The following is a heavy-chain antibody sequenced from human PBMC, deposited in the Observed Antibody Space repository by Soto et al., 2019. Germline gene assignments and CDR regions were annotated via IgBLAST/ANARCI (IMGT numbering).Heavy chain of an antibody. V-gene: IGHV3-23*01. Sequence: LILSCAASGFTFSNYAMSWVRQAPGKGLEWVSAISASVGSTYYTDSVKGRFTISRDNSKNTLYLQMNSLRAEDTAVYYCAKGGRSYDYWGQGTLVTVSS. CDR3: AKGGRSYDY. CDR1: GFTFSNYA. J-gene: IGHJ4*02. D-gene: IGHD3-10*01. CDR2: ISASVGST.